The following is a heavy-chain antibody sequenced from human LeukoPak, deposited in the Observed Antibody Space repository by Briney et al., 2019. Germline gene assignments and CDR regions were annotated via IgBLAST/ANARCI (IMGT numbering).Heavy chain of an antibody. V-gene: IGHV3-48*03. CDR1: GFTFSSYE. CDR2: IGNTGRTI. J-gene: IGHJ4*02. Sequence: GGSLRLSCAASGFTFSSYEMNWVRQAPGRGLEWVSYIGNTGRTIYYTDPVKGRFTNSRDNAKSSLYLQTNSLRAEDTAIYYCVRGDRYFFDFWGQGTLVTVSS. CDR3: VRGDRYFFDF.